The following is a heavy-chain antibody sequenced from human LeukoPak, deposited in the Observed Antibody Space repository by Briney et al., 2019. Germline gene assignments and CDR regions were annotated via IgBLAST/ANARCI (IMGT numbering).Heavy chain of an antibody. V-gene: IGHV3-7*03. J-gene: IGHJ4*02. D-gene: IGHD4-17*01. CDR1: GFTFSRYW. CDR2: IKQDGSEK. Sequence: GGSLRLSCAASGFTFSRYWMSWVRQAPGKGLEWVVNIKQDGSEKYYVDSGKGRFTISRDNAKNSLYLQMNSLKAEDTAVYYCTTDLGDYGDYIRCWGQGTLVTVSS. CDR3: TTDLGDYGDYIRC.